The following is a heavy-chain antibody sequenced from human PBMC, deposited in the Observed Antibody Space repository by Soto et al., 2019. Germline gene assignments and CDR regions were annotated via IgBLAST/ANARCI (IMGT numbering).Heavy chain of an antibody. V-gene: IGHV1-8*01. D-gene: IGHD6-19*01. J-gene: IGHJ4*02. CDR3: ARGLAPVELDY. CDR2: MNPNSGNT. Sequence: ASVKVSCKASGYTFTSYDINWVRLATGQGLEWMGWMNPNSGNTAYAQKFQGRVTMTRNTSISTAYMELSSLRSEDTAVYYCARGLAPVELDYWGPGALVTVSS. CDR1: GYTFTSYD.